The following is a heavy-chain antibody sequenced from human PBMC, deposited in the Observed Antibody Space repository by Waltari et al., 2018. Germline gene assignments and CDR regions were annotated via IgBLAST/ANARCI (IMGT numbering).Heavy chain of an antibody. D-gene: IGHD4-4*01. Sequence: QVQLQESGPGLVKPSGTLSLTCAVSGGSIRSSNWWSWVRQPPGKGLEWIGEIYHSGSTNYNPSLKSRFTISRDNSKNTLYLQMNSLRAEDTAVYYCAKDRGSNPFDYWGQGTLVTVSS. CDR3: AKDRGSNPFDY. CDR2: IYHSGST. J-gene: IGHJ4*02. CDR1: GGSIRSSNW. V-gene: IGHV4-4*02.